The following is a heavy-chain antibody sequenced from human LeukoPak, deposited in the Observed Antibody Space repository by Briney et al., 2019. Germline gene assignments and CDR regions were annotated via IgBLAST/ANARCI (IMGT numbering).Heavy chain of an antibody. CDR3: AREEYSSSSGYYYYYYMDV. J-gene: IGHJ6*03. Sequence: RGSLRLSCAASGFTFSSYSMNWVRQAPGKGLEWVSSISSSSSCIYYADSVKGRFTISRDNAKNSLYLQMNSLRAEDTAVYYCAREEYSSSSGYYYYYYMDVWGKGTTVTVSS. V-gene: IGHV3-21*01. CDR1: GFTFSSYS. D-gene: IGHD6-6*01. CDR2: ISSSSSCI.